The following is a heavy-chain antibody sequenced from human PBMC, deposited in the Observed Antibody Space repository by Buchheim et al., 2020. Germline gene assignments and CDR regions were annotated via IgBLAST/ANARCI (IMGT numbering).Heavy chain of an antibody. CDR2: ITSSSNYI. V-gene: IGHV3-21*01. CDR1: GFTFSSYS. D-gene: IGHD3-10*01. Sequence: EVQLVESGGGLVKPGGSLRLSCAASGFTFSSYSMNWVRQAPGRGLEWVSSITSSSNYIDYADSVRGRFTISSDDAKNSLYLQMNSLRAEDTAVYYCAIRGEVYWYFDLWGRGTL. CDR3: AIRGEVYWYFDL. J-gene: IGHJ2*01.